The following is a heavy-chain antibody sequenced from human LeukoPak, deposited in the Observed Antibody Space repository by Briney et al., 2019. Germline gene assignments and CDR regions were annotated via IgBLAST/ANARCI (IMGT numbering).Heavy chain of an antibody. CDR1: GYTFTGYY. CDR3: APSLEMATIREDDAFDI. D-gene: IGHD5-24*01. CDR2: INPNSGGT. J-gene: IGHJ3*02. Sequence: ASVKVSCKASGYTFTGYYMHWVRQAPGQGLEWMGWINPNSGGTNYAQKFQGRVTMTRDTSISTAYMELSRLRSDDTAVYYCAPSLEMATIREDDAFDIWGQGTMVTVSS. V-gene: IGHV1-2*02.